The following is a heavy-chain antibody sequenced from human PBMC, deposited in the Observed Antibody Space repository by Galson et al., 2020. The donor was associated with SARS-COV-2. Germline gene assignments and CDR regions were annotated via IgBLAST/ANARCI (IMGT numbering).Heavy chain of an antibody. D-gene: IGHD5-18*01. CDR1: GFSFSSYW. Sequence: QIGESLKISCAVSGFSFSSYWMTWVRQAPGKGLEWVANIKEDGSEKYYVDSVKGRFSISRDNAKNSLFLQMNSLRAEDTAVYYCVSGKYTFGIWGQGTLVTVSS. CDR2: IKEDGSEK. CDR3: VSGKYTFGI. J-gene: IGHJ4*02. V-gene: IGHV3-7*03.